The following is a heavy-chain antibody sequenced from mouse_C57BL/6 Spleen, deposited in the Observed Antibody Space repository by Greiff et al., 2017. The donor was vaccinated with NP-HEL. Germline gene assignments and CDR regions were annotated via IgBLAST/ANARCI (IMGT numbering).Heavy chain of an antibody. V-gene: IGHV5-4*01. CDR1: GFTFSSYA. CDR3: ARDKDYYGSRTPFDY. D-gene: IGHD1-1*01. J-gene: IGHJ2*01. CDR2: ISDGGSYT. Sequence: EVHLVESGGGLVQPGGSLKLSCAASGFTFSSYAMSWVRQTPEKRLEWVATISDGGSYTYYPDNVKGRFTISRDNAKNNLYLQMSHLKSEDTAMYYCARDKDYYGSRTPFDYWGQGTTLTVSS.